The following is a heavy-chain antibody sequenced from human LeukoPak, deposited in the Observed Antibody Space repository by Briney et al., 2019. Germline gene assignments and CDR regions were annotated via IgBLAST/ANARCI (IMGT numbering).Heavy chain of an antibody. Sequence: ASVKVSCKASGYTFTSYDINWVRQATGQGLEWMGWMNPNSGNTGYAQKFQGRVTMTRNTSISTAYMELSSLRSEDTAVYDYARLQLEFNIIRGDFFEYWGQGTLVTVSS. CDR3: ARLQLEFNIIRGDFFEY. J-gene: IGHJ4*02. CDR1: GYTFTSYD. CDR2: MNPNSGNT. D-gene: IGHD3-10*01. V-gene: IGHV1-8*01.